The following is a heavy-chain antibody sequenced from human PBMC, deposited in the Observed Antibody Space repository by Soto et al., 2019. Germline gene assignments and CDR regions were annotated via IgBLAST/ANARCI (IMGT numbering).Heavy chain of an antibody. CDR1: GGTFSSYA. CDR3: ARDNTRPGIGSNWFDP. D-gene: IGHD6-13*01. J-gene: IGHJ5*02. CDR2: IIPIFGTA. Sequence: GASVKVSCKASGGTFSSYAISWVRQAPGQGLEWMGGIIPIFGTANYAQKFQGRVTITADESTSTAYMELSSLRSEDTAVFYCARDNTRPGIGSNWFDPWGQGTLVTVSS. V-gene: IGHV1-69*13.